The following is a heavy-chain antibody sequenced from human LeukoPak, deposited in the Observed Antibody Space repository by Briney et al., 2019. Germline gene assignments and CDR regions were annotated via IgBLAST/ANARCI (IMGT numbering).Heavy chain of an antibody. J-gene: IGHJ3*02. Sequence: GGSLRLSCAASGFTFDDYGMNWVRQAPGKGLEWVSGINWSGGSTGYADSVKGRFTISRDNAKNSLYLQMNSLRAEDTALYYCARAGLGAFDIWGQGTMVTVSS. CDR1: GFTFDDYG. CDR3: ARAGLGAFDI. CDR2: INWSGGST. V-gene: IGHV3-20*04.